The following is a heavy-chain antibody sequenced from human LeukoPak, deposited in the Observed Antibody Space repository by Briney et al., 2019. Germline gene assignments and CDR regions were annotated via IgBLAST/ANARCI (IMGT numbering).Heavy chain of an antibody. CDR3: ARDPLLWFGELLGPSDYYYGMDV. D-gene: IGHD3-10*01. CDR2: ISYDGSNK. V-gene: IGHV3-30-3*01. Sequence: GRSLRLSCAASGFTFSSYAMHWVRQAPGKGLEWVAVISYDGSNKYYADSVKGRFTISRDNSKNTLYLQMNSLRAEDTAVYYCARDPLLWFGELLGPSDYYYGMDVWGQGTTVTVSS. CDR1: GFTFSSYA. J-gene: IGHJ6*02.